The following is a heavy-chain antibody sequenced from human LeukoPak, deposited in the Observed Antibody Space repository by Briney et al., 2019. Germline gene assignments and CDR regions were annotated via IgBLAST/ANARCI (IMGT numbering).Heavy chain of an antibody. J-gene: IGHJ4*02. CDR1: GFTFSSYG. CDR2: ITSSSSYI. Sequence: GGSLTHSCAASGFTFSSYGMGWVRQAPGKGLEWVSSITSSSSYIYYADSLKGRFTITRDNAKNSLYLQMNSLRAEDTAVYYCTRSDSSGWYRTIDYWGQGTQVTVSS. CDR3: TRSDSSGWYRTIDY. V-gene: IGHV3-21*01. D-gene: IGHD6-19*01.